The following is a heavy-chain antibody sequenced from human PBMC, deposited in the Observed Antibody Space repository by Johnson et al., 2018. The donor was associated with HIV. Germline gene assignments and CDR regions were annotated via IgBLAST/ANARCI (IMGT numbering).Heavy chain of an antibody. CDR2: ISSDGSTI. CDR1: GFSFGDYY. J-gene: IGHJ3*01. V-gene: IGHV3-11*04. Sequence: VQLVESGGGLVKPGGSLRLSCAASGFSFGDYYMSWIRQAPGKGLEWISYISSDGSTIDYADSVKGRFTISRDNSKNSLYLQMNSLRPEDTAVYYCAKGSRAHVAFDVWGQGIMVTVSS. CDR3: AKGSRAHVAFDV. D-gene: IGHD3-10*01.